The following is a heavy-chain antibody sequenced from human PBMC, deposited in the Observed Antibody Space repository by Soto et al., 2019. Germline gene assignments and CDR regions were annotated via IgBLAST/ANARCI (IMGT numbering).Heavy chain of an antibody. Sequence: GASGKVSCKASGGTFSSFAISWVPQAPGQGLEWMGGIIPMFGTSNYAQKFQGRVTITADESTSTAYMELSSLRSEDTAVYYCARETKSLISARSPTPYYCYVKYFCARGTTVTVS. V-gene: IGHV1-69*13. CDR1: GGTFSSFA. J-gene: IGHJ6*02. D-gene: IGHD6-6*01. CDR2: IIPMFGTS. CDR3: ARETKSLISARSPTPYYCYVKYF.